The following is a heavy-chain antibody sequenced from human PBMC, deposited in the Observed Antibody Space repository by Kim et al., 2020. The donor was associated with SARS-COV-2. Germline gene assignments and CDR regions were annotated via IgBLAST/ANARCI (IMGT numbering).Heavy chain of an antibody. CDR2: IWAEGNNK. CDR3: ARELHTSGWNVFDS. J-gene: IGHJ5*01. D-gene: IGHD6-19*01. Sequence: IHWVRQGPGKGLEWVAVIWAEGNNKYYGNSVKGRFTISRDNSKNTVFLEMNSLRVEDTAVYYCARELHTSGWNVFDSWGQGTLVTVAS. V-gene: IGHV3-33*01.